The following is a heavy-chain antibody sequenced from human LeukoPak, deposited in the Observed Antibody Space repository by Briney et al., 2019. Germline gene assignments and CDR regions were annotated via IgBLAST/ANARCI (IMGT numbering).Heavy chain of an antibody. CDR2: ISSSGSTI. J-gene: IGHJ4*02. Sequence: GGSLRLSXAASGFTFSSYEMNWVRQAPGKGLEWVSYISSSGSTIYYADSVKGRFTISRDNAKNSLYLQMNSLRAEDTAVYYCARGPRGGDYADYWGQGTLVTVSS. CDR1: GFTFSSYE. D-gene: IGHD4-17*01. V-gene: IGHV3-48*03. CDR3: ARGPRGGDYADY.